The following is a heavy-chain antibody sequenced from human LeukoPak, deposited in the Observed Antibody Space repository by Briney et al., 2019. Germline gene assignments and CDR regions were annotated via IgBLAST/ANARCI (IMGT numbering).Heavy chain of an antibody. Sequence: GGSLRLSCAASGFTVSSNYMNWVRQAPGKGLEWVSVIYSGGSTYYADSVKGRFTISRDNSKNTLYLQMNSLRAEDTAVYYCARENLVRGVISGIDYWGQGTPVTVSS. CDR3: ARENLVRGVISGIDY. V-gene: IGHV3-66*02. D-gene: IGHD3-10*01. CDR1: GFTVSSNY. CDR2: IYSGGST. J-gene: IGHJ4*02.